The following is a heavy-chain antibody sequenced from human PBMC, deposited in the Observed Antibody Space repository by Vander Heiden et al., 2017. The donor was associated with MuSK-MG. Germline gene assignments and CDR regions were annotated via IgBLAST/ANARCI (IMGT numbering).Heavy chain of an antibody. J-gene: IGHJ4*02. V-gene: IGHV4-39*01. D-gene: IGHD1-26*01. CDR2: THSTGST. CDR3: AGRVVGAIDY. Sequence: QLQLQESGPGLVKPSETLSLACAVSCGSISSSTYYWDWIRQPPGKGPEWIGTTHSTGSTSYCPSLKSRVTISVDTSKNQFSRKLSSVTAADTAVYYCAGRVVGAIDYWGQGTLVTVSS. CDR1: CGSISSSTYY.